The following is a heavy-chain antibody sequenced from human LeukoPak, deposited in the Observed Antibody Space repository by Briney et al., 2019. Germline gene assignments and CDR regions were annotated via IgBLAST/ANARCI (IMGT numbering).Heavy chain of an antibody. V-gene: IGHV1-18*01. J-gene: IGHJ4*02. CDR1: GYTFSNFG. D-gene: IGHD2-2*01. CDR2: ISGNNDNP. CDR3: ARDGTSTDDY. Sequence: ASVKASCKASGYTFSNFGMNWARQAPGQGLEWMGWISGNNDNPNYGQKFQGRFTLTTDSSTSTAYMELRNLRSDDTAVYYCARDGTSTDDYWGQGTLVTVSS.